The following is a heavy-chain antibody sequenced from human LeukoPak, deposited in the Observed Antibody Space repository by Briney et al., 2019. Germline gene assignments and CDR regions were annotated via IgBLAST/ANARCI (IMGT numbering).Heavy chain of an antibody. CDR1: GGSISSSSYY. J-gene: IGHJ3*02. Sequence: SETLSLTCTVSGGSISSSSYYWGWIRQPPGKGLEWIGSIYYSGSTNYNPSLKSRVTISVDTSKNQFSLKLSSVTAADTAVYYCARVRGYSYGWKAKHDAFDIWGQGTMVTVSS. CDR2: IYYSGST. V-gene: IGHV4-39*07. CDR3: ARVRGYSYGWKAKHDAFDI. D-gene: IGHD5-18*01.